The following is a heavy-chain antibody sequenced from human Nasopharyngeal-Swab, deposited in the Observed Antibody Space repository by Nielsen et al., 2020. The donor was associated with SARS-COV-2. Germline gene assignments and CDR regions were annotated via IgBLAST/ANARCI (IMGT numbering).Heavy chain of an antibody. V-gene: IGHV4-59*01. CDR2: IYYSGST. CDR3: ASYSRLLGLFDY. CDR1: GGSISSYY. J-gene: IGHJ4*02. D-gene: IGHD2-15*01. Sequence: SETLSLTCTVSGGSISSYYWSWIRQPPGKGLEWIGYIYYSGSTNYNPSLKSRVTIPVDTSKNQFSLKLSSVTAADTAVYYCASYSRLLGLFDYWGQGTLVTVSS.